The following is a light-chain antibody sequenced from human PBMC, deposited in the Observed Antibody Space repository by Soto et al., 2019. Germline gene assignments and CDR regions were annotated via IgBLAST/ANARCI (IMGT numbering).Light chain of an antibody. V-gene: IGKV3-15*01. CDR3: QHYSNWLWT. J-gene: IGKJ1*01. CDR2: DAS. Sequence: EIVMTQSPATLSVSPGEGATLSCRASQSVGSTLAWYQQRPGQAPRVLIYDASTRATGIPARFSGSGSGTEFTLTISSLQPEDFAVYYCQHYSNWLWTFGQGTKVEIK. CDR1: QSVGST.